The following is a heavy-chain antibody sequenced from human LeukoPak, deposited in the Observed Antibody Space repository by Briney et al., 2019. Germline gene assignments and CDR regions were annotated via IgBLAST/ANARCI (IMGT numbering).Heavy chain of an antibody. Sequence: GASVTVSCKASVYTFTGYYMHWVRQAPGQGLEWMGGINPNSGGTNYAQKFQGRVTMTRDTSISTAYMELSRLRSDDTAVYYCARDNELRYFDWSPRYYYYYYMDVWGKGTTVTVSS. CDR1: VYTFTGYY. J-gene: IGHJ6*03. CDR2: INPNSGGT. CDR3: ARDNELRYFDWSPRYYYYYYMDV. D-gene: IGHD3-9*01. V-gene: IGHV1-2*02.